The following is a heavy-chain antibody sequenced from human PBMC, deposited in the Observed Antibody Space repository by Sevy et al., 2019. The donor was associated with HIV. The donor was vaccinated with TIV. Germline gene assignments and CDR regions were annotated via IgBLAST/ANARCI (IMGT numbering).Heavy chain of an antibody. V-gene: IGHV5-51*01. D-gene: IGHD4-17*01. Sequence: GESLKISCQGSGYSFTNYWIAWVRQMPGKGLEWMGIIYPDDSDTTASPSFQGQVTISAVKSTSTAYLQWSSLKASDTAMYFCARQTTLTTVDYWGQGTLVTVSS. CDR1: GYSFTNYW. CDR2: IYPDDSDT. CDR3: ARQTTLTTVDY. J-gene: IGHJ4*02.